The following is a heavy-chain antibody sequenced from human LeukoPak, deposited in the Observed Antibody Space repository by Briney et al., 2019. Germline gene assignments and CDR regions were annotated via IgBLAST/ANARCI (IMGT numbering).Heavy chain of an antibody. D-gene: IGHD3-3*01. Sequence: GGSLRLSCAASGFTFSSYAMHWVRQAPGKGLEWVAVISYDGSNKYYADSVKGRFTISRDNSKNTLYLQMNSLRAEDTAVYYCARVRYDFWSGSLPYYFDYWGQGTLVTVSS. CDR2: ISYDGSNK. V-gene: IGHV3-30-3*01. J-gene: IGHJ4*02. CDR1: GFTFSSYA. CDR3: ARVRYDFWSGSLPYYFDY.